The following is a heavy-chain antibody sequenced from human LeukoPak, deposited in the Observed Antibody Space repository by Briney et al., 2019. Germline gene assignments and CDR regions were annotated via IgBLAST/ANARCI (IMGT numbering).Heavy chain of an antibody. J-gene: IGHJ6*03. D-gene: IGHD3-22*01. CDR2: INHSGST. Sequence: GSLRLSCAASGFTFSSYAMSWVRQAPGKGLEWIGEINHSGSTNYNPSLKSRVTISVDTSKNQFSLKLSSVTAADTAVYYCARIITDTYYYYYYMDVWGKGTTVTVSS. CDR1: GFTFSSYA. CDR3: ARIITDTYYYYYYMDV. V-gene: IGHV4-34*01.